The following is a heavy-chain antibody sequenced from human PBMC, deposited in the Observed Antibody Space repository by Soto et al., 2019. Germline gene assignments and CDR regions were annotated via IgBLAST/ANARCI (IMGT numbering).Heavy chain of an antibody. CDR3: ARVTSSSSAAPFRYYGMDV. CDR2: IWYDGGNK. CDR1: GFTFRSYG. D-gene: IGHD6-6*01. J-gene: IGHJ6*02. V-gene: IGHV3-33*01. Sequence: QVQLVESGGGVVQPGRSLRLSCAASGFTFRSYGMHWVRQAPGKGLEWVAVIWYDGGNKHYADSVKGRFTISRDNSKNTLYLQMQSLRAEDTAVYYCARVTSSSSAAPFRYYGMDVWGQGTTVTVSS.